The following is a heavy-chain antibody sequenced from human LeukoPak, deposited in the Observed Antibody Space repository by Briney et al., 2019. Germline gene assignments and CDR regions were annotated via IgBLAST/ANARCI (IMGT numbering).Heavy chain of an antibody. Sequence: ASVKVSCKVSGYTLIELCMHWVRQAPGKGLEWMGGFDLEDGERIYAQKFQGRVIMTEDTSTDTAYMELSSLRSEDTAVYYCATGEETTMASRWSVVYWGQGTLVTVSS. CDR1: GYTLIELC. CDR3: ATGEETTMASRWSVVY. D-gene: IGHD5-18*01. V-gene: IGHV1-24*01. J-gene: IGHJ4*02. CDR2: FDLEDGER.